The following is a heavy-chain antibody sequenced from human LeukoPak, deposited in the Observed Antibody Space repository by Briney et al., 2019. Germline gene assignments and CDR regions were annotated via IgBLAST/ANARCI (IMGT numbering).Heavy chain of an antibody. CDR1: GGSISSGGYY. D-gene: IGHD1-26*01. Sequence: SETLSRTCTVSGGSISSGGYYWSWIRQHPGKGLEWIGYIYYSGSTYYNPSLKSRVTISVGTSKNQFSLKLSSVTAADTAVYYCAIVVGATIWYWGQGTLVTVSS. J-gene: IGHJ4*02. CDR3: AIVVGATIWY. V-gene: IGHV4-31*03. CDR2: IYYSGST.